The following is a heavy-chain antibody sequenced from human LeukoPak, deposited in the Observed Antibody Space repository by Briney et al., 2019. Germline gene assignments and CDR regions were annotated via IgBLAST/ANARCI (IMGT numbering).Heavy chain of an antibody. CDR2: IYTSGST. CDR1: GGSISSGSYY. J-gene: IGHJ4*02. Sequence: SETLSLTCTVSGGSISSGSYYWSWIRQPAGKGLEWIGRIYTSGSTNYNPSLKSRVTISVDTSKNQFSLKLSSVTAADTAVYFCAREKNSGSYRTVDYWGQGTLVTVSS. V-gene: IGHV4-61*02. CDR3: AREKNSGSYRTVDY. D-gene: IGHD1-26*01.